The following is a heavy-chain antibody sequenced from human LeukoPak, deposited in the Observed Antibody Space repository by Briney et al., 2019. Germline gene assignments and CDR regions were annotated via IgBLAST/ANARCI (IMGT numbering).Heavy chain of an antibody. CDR1: GDSISSDYY. V-gene: IGHV4-38-2*02. CDR2: SYHSGTT. D-gene: IGHD3-10*01. CDR3: ARDGWADRPYYYMDV. J-gene: IGHJ6*03. Sequence: SETLSLTCTVSGDSISSDYYWGWIRLVPGKGLEWIGISYHSGTTHYNPSLQSRVTKSVDTSKNQFSVKLTSGTAADTATYYCARDGWADRPYYYMDVWGKGTTVTVSS.